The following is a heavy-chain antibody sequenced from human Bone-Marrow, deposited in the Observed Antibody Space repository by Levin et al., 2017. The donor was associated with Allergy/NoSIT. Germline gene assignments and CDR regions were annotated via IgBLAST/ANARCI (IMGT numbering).Heavy chain of an antibody. V-gene: IGHV3-48*02. Sequence: GESLKISCAASGFTFSSHSMNWVRKAPGKGLEWVSYISTTSSTIYYADSVKGRFTISRDNAKNSLYLQMNSLRDEDTAVYYCARDHITIFSLYFDYWGPGTLVTVSS. J-gene: IGHJ4*02. CDR2: ISTTSSTI. CDR3: ARDHITIFSLYFDY. CDR1: GFTFSSHS. D-gene: IGHD3-9*01.